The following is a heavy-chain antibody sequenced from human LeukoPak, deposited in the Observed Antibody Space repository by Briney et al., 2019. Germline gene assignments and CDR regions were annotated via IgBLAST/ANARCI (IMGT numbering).Heavy chain of an antibody. D-gene: IGHD1-26*01. J-gene: IGHJ5*02. Sequence: NPSETLSLTCAVYGGSFSGYYWSWIRQPPGKGLEWIGEINHSGSTNYNPSLKSRITISVDTSKNQFSLKMNSVTAADTAVYYCARSSRGWESLPWGNWFDPWGQGTLVTVSS. V-gene: IGHV4-34*01. CDR1: GGSFSGYY. CDR3: ARSSRGWESLPWGNWFDP. CDR2: INHSGST.